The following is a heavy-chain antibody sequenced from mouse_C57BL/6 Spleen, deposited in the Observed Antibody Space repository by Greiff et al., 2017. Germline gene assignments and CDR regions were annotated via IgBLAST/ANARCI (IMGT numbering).Heavy chain of an antibody. Sequence: EVHLVESGGGLVQPKGSLKLSCAASGFTFNTYAMHWVRQAPGKGLEWVARIRSKSSNYATYYADSVKDRFTISRDDSQSMLYLQMNNLKTEDTAMYYCVRESYGSSSYYFDYWGQGTTLTVSS. CDR3: VRESYGSSSYYFDY. D-gene: IGHD1-1*01. CDR2: IRSKSSNYAT. CDR1: GFTFNTYA. J-gene: IGHJ2*01. V-gene: IGHV10-3*01.